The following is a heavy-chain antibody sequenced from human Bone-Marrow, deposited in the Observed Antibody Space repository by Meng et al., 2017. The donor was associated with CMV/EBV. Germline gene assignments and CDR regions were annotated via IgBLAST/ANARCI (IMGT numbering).Heavy chain of an antibody. CDR3: AKDREPLPWFGEFPAY. Sequence: GESLKISCAASGFTFSSYGMHWVRQAPGKGLEWVAVIRYDGSNKYYADSVKGRFTISRDNSKNTLYLQMNSLRAEDTAVYYCAKDREPLPWFGEFPAYWGQDTVVTVSS. D-gene: IGHD3-10*01. CDR2: IRYDGSNK. J-gene: IGHJ1*01. V-gene: IGHV3-30*02. CDR1: GFTFSSYG.